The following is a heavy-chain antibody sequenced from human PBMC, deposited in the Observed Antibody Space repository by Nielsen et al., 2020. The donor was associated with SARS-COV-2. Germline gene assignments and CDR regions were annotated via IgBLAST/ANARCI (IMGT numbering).Heavy chain of an antibody. CDR2: ISSSSSYT. D-gene: IGHD3-22*01. V-gene: IGHV3-11*06. J-gene: IGHJ6*02. CDR3: ARGNFYYDSSGSYGWYYYYYGMDV. CDR1: GFTFSDYY. Sequence: GESLKISCAASGFTFSDYYMSWIRQAPGKGLEWVSYISSSSSYTNYADSVKGRFTISRDNAKNSLYLQMNSLRAEDTAVYYCARGNFYYDSSGSYGWYYYYYGMDVWGQGTTVTVSS.